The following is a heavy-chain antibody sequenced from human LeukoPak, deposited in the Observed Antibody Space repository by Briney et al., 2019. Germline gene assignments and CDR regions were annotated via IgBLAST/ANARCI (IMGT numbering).Heavy chain of an antibody. Sequence: ASVKVSCKASGYTFTSYGISWVRQAPGQGLEWMGWISAYNGNTNYAQKLQGRVTMTTDTSTSTAYMELRRLRSDDTAVYYCARDPPRCSGGSCYFDYWGQGTLVTVSS. J-gene: IGHJ4*02. CDR3: ARDPPRCSGGSCYFDY. D-gene: IGHD2-15*01. CDR2: ISAYNGNT. V-gene: IGHV1-18*01. CDR1: GYTFTSYG.